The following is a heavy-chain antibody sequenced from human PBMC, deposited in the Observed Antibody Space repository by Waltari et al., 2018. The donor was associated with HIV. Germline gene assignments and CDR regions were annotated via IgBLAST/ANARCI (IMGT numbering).Heavy chain of an antibody. V-gene: IGHV3-23*01. D-gene: IGHD5-12*01. CDR1: GFSFSVYA. CDR2: RCGSGQTT. J-gene: IGHJ4*02. Sequence: VQLLESGGGLVQPGGSLRLSCAASGFSFSVYALGWVRQAPGKGLQFGSPRCGSGQTTYYAESVGVRFTLSRGDSQNTLYLQVHSVSGEDTAVYFCAKGVSVATRTGFDSWGQGTMVIVSS. CDR3: AKGVSVATRTGFDS.